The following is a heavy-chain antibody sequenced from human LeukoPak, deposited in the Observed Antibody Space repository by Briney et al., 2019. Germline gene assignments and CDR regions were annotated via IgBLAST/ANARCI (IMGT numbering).Heavy chain of an antibody. D-gene: IGHD1-26*01. CDR1: GFTFSRFG. J-gene: IGHJ4*02. Sequence: PGSTLRLSCVASGFTFSRFGFHWVRQAPGKGLEWVTVIYYDGSNQFYADSVKGRFTISRDNSKNTVYLQMNSLRAEDTAVYYCARERYSGSYDFDYWGQGTLVTVSS. CDR2: IYYDGSNQ. V-gene: IGHV3-33*01. CDR3: ARERYSGSYDFDY.